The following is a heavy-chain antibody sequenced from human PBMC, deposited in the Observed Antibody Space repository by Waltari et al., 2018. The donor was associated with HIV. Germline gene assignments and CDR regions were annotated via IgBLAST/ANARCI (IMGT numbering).Heavy chain of an antibody. CDR1: GFRFSDYN. CDR3: ARGPSSGWSWFDP. V-gene: IGHV3-21*01. CDR2: IGSLQNFI. Sequence: EVRLLESGGGLVRPGGSLRRPCAASGFRFSDYNMNWVRQGPGKGLEWVASIGSLQNFIHCAASVKGRFTVSRDNAKNSLYLQMNSLTAEDTAVYYCARGPSSGWSWFDPWGQGTLVTVSS. D-gene: IGHD6-19*01. J-gene: IGHJ5*02.